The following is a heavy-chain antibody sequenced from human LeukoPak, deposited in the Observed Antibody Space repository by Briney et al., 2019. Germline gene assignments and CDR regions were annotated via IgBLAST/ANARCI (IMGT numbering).Heavy chain of an antibody. Sequence: GGSLRLSCGAYGFTFSSYSMNWVRQAPGKGLEWVSYISSSSSIMYYADSVKGQFTISRDNAKKSLYLQINSLRAEDTAVYYCAKLVMTDYFDYWGQGTLVTVSS. J-gene: IGHJ4*02. CDR3: AKLVMTDYFDY. CDR1: GFTFSSYS. V-gene: IGHV3-48*01. CDR2: ISSSSSIM. D-gene: IGHD1-26*01.